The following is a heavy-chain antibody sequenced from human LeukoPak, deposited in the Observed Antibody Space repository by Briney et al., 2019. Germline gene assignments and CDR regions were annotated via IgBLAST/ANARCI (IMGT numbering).Heavy chain of an antibody. V-gene: IGHV3-23*01. D-gene: IGHD1-26*01. CDR3: AKVVGPFDY. J-gene: IGHJ4*02. CDR2: ISGNGGST. Sequence: GGSLRLSCAASGFTFHNYAMSWVRQAPGKGLEWVSSISGNGGSTYYADPLKGRFTISRDNSKNTLYLQMNSLRAEDTAVYSCAKVVGPFDYWGQGTLVTVSS. CDR1: GFTFHNYA.